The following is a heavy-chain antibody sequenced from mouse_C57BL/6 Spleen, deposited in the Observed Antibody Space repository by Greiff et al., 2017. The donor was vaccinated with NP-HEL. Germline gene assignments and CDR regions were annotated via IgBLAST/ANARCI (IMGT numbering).Heavy chain of an antibody. CDR3: ARGDSYYCDY. CDR2: IDPSDSYT. CDR1: GYTFTSYW. V-gene: IGHV1-59*01. Sequence: QVQLQQPGAELVRPGTSVKLSCKASGYTFTSYWMHWVKQRPGQGLEWIGVIDPSDSYTNYNQKFKGKATLTVDTSSSTAYMQLSSLTSEDSAVYYCARGDSYYCDYWGQGTTLTVSS. J-gene: IGHJ2*01.